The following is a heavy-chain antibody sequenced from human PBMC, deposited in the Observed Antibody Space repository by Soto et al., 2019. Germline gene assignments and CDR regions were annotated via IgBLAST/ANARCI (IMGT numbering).Heavy chain of an antibody. CDR2: INHSGST. J-gene: IGHJ4*02. CDR1: GGSFSGYY. Sequence: SETLSLTCAVYGGSFSGYYWSWIRQPPGKGLEWIGEINHSGSTNYNPSLKSRVTISVDTSKNQFSLKLSSVTAADTAVYYCATLRHQYYDILTGYYKPRDYWGQGTLVT. V-gene: IGHV4-34*01. CDR3: ATLRHQYYDILTGYYKPRDY. D-gene: IGHD3-9*01.